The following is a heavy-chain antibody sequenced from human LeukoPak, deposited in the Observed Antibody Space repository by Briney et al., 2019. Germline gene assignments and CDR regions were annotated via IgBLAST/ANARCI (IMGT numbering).Heavy chain of an antibody. J-gene: IGHJ6*02. CDR3: ARDQAPRVVGATNGMNV. CDR1: GFTFSSYG. V-gene: IGHV3-33*01. D-gene: IGHD1-26*01. Sequence: PGGSLRLSCAASGFTFSSYGMHWVRQAPGKGLEWVAVIWYDGSNKYYADSVKGRFTISRDNSKNTLYLQMNSLRAEDTAVYYCARDQAPRVVGATNGMNVWGQGTTVTVSS. CDR2: IWYDGSNK.